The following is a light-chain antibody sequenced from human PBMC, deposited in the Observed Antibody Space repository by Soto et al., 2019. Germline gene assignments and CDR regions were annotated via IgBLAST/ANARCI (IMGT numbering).Light chain of an antibody. J-gene: IGKJ4*01. CDR1: QSVSSS. V-gene: IGKV3-15*01. CDR3: QQYNNWVT. Sequence: EIVMTQSPATLSVSPGERVTLSCRASQSVSSSLAWYQQKPGQAPRLLIYAASSRATGVPARFSGSGSGTEFTLTISSLQSEGFAVYYCQQYNNWVTFGGGTQVEIK. CDR2: AAS.